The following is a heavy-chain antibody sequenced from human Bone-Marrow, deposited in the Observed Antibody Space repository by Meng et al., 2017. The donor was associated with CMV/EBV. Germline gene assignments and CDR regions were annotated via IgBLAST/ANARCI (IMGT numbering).Heavy chain of an antibody. CDR2: IYYSGST. D-gene: IGHD3-3*01. V-gene: IGHV4-39*07. CDR1: GGSISSTRYY. Sequence: SETLSLTCTVSGGSISSTRYYWGWIRQPPGKGLEWIGSIYYSGSTYYNPSLKSRVTISVDTSKNQFSLKLSSVTAADTAVYYCARGSLDFWSGFYAYWGQGTLVTVSS. J-gene: IGHJ4*02. CDR3: ARGSLDFWSGFYAY.